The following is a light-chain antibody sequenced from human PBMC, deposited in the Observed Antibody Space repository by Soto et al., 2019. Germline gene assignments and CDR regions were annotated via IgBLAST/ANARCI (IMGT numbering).Light chain of an antibody. CDR2: QVT. V-gene: IGLV2-8*01. CDR3: SSYAGSFSVV. Sequence: QSALTQPPSASGSPGQSVTISCTGTSSDIGGYNYVSWYQQHPGKVPKLIIYQVTKRPSGVPGRFSGSKSGNTASLTVSGLQAVDEAAYYCSSYAGSFSVVFGGGTKLTVL. J-gene: IGLJ2*01. CDR1: SSDIGGYNY.